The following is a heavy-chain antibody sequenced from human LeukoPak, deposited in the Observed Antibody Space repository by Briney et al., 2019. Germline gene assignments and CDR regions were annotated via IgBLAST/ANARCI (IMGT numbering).Heavy chain of an antibody. CDR2: ISYDGSNK. CDR3: AKRYDFWSGYDY. J-gene: IGHJ4*02. Sequence: GGSLRLSCAASGFTFSSYAMHWVRQAPGKGLEWVAVISYDGSNKYYADSVKGRFTISRDNSKNTLYLQMNSLRAEDTAVYYCAKRYDFWSGYDYWGQGTLVTVSS. V-gene: IGHV3-30*04. D-gene: IGHD3-3*01. CDR1: GFTFSSYA.